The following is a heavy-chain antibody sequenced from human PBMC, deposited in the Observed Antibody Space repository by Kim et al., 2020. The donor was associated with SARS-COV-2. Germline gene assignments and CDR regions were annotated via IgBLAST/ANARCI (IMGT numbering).Heavy chain of an antibody. CDR3: ARGHSTSCYEV. Sequence: TNYNPSLKSRVTISVDTSKNQFSLKLSSVTAADTAVYYCARGHSTSCYEVWGQGTLVTVSS. D-gene: IGHD2-2*01. J-gene: IGHJ4*02. V-gene: IGHV4-59*09. CDR2: T.